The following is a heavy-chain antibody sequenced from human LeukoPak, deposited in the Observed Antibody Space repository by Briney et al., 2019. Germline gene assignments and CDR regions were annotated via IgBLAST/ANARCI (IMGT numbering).Heavy chain of an antibody. V-gene: IGHV1-18*01. J-gene: IGHJ6*02. CDR2: ISAYNGNT. D-gene: IGHD6-19*01. Sequence: ASVKVSCKASGYTFTSYDINWVRQATGQGLEWMGWISAYNGNTNYAQKLQGRVTMTTDTSTSTAYMELRSLRSDDTAVYYCARDGTYSSGWYQYYYYGMDVWGQGTTVTVSS. CDR1: GYTFTSYD. CDR3: ARDGTYSSGWYQYYYYGMDV.